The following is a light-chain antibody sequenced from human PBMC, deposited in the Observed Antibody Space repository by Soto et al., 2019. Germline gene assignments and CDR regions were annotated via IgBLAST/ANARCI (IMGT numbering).Light chain of an antibody. CDR1: QSVSSSY. CDR2: GAS. CDR3: QQYGSSSIT. Sequence: EIVLTQSPGTLSLSPGERATLSCRASQSVSSSYLAWYQQKPGQAPSLLIYGASSRATGIPDRFSGSGSGKDFTLTISRLEPEDFAVYFCQQYGSSSITFGQGTRLEIK. J-gene: IGKJ5*01. V-gene: IGKV3-20*01.